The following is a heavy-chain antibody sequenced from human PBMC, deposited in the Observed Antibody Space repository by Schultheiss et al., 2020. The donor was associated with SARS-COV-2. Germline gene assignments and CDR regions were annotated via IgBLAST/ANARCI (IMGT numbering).Heavy chain of an antibody. CDR2: ISYDGSNK. J-gene: IGHJ5*02. CDR1: GFIFTTYG. V-gene: IGHV3-30*12. Sequence: GESLKISCAASGFIFTTYGMHWVRQAPGKGLEWVAVISYDGSNKYYADSVKGRFTISRDNSKNSLYLQMNSLRAEDTAVYYCARDESYDNWFDPWGQGTLVTVSS. CDR3: ARDESYDNWFDP.